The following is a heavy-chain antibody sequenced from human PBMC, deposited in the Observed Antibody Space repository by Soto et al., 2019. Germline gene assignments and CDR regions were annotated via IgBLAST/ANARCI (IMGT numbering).Heavy chain of an antibody. CDR1: GGSISSGGYS. V-gene: IGHV4-30-2*01. CDR3: AIYSYRSGWYRGDWFDP. CDR2: IYHSGST. Sequence: QLQLQESGSGLVKPSQTLSLTCAVSGGSISSGGYSWSWIRQPPGKGLEWIGYIYHSGSTYYNPSLTCRRPMSADRSNHQFSLKLSSVTAADTAVYDCAIYSYRSGWYRGDWFDPWGQGTLVTVSS. D-gene: IGHD6-19*01. J-gene: IGHJ5*02.